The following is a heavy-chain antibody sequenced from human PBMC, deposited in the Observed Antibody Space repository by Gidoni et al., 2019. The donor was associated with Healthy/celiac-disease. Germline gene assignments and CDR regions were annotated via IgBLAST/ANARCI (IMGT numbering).Heavy chain of an antibody. J-gene: IGHJ5*02. V-gene: IGHV4-34*01. CDR1: GGSFSGYY. Sequence: QVQLQPWGAGLLKPSETLSLTCAVYGGSFSGYYWSWIRQPPGKGLEWIGEINHSGSTNYNPSLKSRVTISVDTSKNQFSLKLSSVTAADTAVYYCARGRAIAAALAVGSDNWFDPWGQGTLVTVSS. CDR3: ARGRAIAAALAVGSDNWFDP. D-gene: IGHD6-13*01. CDR2: INHSGST.